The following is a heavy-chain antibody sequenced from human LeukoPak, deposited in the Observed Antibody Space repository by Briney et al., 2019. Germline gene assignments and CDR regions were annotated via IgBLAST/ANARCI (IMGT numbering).Heavy chain of an antibody. J-gene: IGHJ5*02. Sequence: ASVKVSCKASGYTFTSYYMHWVRQAPGQGLEWMGIINPSGGNTGYAQKFQGRVTITRNTSISTAYMELSSLRSEDTAVYYCARAPIAAAGTTYWFDPWGQGTLVTVSS. CDR3: ARAPIAAAGTTYWFDP. D-gene: IGHD6-13*01. CDR2: INPSGGNT. CDR1: GYTFTSYY. V-gene: IGHV1-46*01.